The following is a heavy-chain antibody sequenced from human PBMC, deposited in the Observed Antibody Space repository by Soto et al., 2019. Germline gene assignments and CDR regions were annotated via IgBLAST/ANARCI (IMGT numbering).Heavy chain of an antibody. CDR2: ISSSSSTI. CDR1: GFTFSSYS. CDR3: ARPYGSSTSCYWYFDL. Sequence: GGSLRLSCAASGFTFSSYSMNWVRQAPGKGLEWVSYISSSSSTIYYADSVKGRFTISRDNAKNSLYLQMNSLRDEDTAVYYCARPYGSSTSCYWYFDLWGRGTLVTVSS. V-gene: IGHV3-48*02. D-gene: IGHD2-2*01. J-gene: IGHJ2*01.